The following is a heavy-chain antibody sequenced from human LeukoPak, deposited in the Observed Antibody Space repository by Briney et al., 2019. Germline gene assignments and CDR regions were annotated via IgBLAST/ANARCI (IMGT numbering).Heavy chain of an antibody. J-gene: IGHJ4*02. Sequence: PGGSLRLSCTVSGFSLSSYAMNWVRQASGKGLEWVSSISSSSSYIYYADSVKGRFTISRDNAKNSLYLQMNSLRAEDTAVYYCARAMNVAAAGPPVDYRGQGTLVTVSS. V-gene: IGHV3-21*01. D-gene: IGHD6-13*01. CDR3: ARAMNVAAAGPPVDY. CDR2: ISSSSSYI. CDR1: GFSLSSYA.